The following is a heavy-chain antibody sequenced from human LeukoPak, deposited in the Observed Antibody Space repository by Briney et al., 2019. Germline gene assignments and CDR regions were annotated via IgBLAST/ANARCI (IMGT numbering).Heavy chain of an antibody. J-gene: IGHJ4*02. CDR1: GYTFTSYG. V-gene: IGHV1-69*06. CDR3: AKYLSGSYDY. CDR2: IIPIFGTA. D-gene: IGHD1-26*01. Sequence: ASVKVSCKASGYTFTSYGISWVRQAPGQGLEWMGGIIPIFGTANYAQKFQGRVTITADKSTNTAYMELSSLRSEDTAVYYCAKYLSGSYDYWGQGTLVTVSS.